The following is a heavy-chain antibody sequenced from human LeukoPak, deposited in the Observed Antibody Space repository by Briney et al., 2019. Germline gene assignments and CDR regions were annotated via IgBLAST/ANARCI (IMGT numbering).Heavy chain of an antibody. J-gene: IGHJ1*01. D-gene: IGHD3-22*01. V-gene: IGHV4-39*07. Sequence: SETLSLTCTVSGGSISSSSYYWGWIRQPPGKGLEWIGSIYYSGSTYYNPSLKSRVTISVDTSKNQFSLKLSSVTAADTAVYYCASTGRYYDSSGFGRAEYFQHWGQGTLVTVSS. CDR1: GGSISSSSYY. CDR3: ASTGRYYDSSGFGRAEYFQH. CDR2: IYYSGST.